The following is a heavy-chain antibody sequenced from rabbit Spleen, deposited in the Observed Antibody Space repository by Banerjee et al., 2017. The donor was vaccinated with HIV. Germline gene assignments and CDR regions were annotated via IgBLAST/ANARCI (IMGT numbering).Heavy chain of an antibody. J-gene: IGHJ6*01. D-gene: IGHD6-1*01. Sequence: QSLEESGGDLVKPGASLTLTCTASGVSFSSSSYMCWVRQAPGKGLEWIACIDTGSSGFNYFATWAKGRFTCSKTSSTTVTLQMTRLTAADTATYFCARSTYGYDDYADLYYAAMDLWGPGTLVTVS. CDR1: GVSFSSSSY. V-gene: IGHV1S40*01. CDR3: ARSTYGYDDYADLYYAAMDL. CDR2: IDTGSSGFN.